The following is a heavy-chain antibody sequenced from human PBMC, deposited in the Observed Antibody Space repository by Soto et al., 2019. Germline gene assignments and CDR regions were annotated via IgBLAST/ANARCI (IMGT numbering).Heavy chain of an antibody. Sequence: QVQLQESGPGLVTPSQTLSLTCTVSGGSVSSGADYWSWIRQHQGKGLEWIGYIYYSGGTYYNPSFKSRITISIDTSKNQFSLKVNSVSAADTAVYYCAREPSGYYGMDVWGQGTTVTVSS. CDR3: AREPSGYYGMDV. J-gene: IGHJ6*02. D-gene: IGHD3-10*01. V-gene: IGHV4-31*03. CDR2: IYYSGGT. CDR1: GGSVSSGADY.